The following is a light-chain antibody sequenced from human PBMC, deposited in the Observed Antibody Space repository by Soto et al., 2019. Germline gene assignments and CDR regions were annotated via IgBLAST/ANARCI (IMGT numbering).Light chain of an antibody. CDR2: AAS. V-gene: IGKV1-39*01. Sequence: DIQMTQSPSSLSASVGDKVTITCRASQNIGDHLNWYQQKPRKAPSLLIYAASILQSGVPSRFSGSGSGTAFTLTISSLQPEDFAIYYCQQSSKTEFTFGPGTTVDIK. CDR3: QQSSKTEFT. J-gene: IGKJ3*01. CDR1: QNIGDH.